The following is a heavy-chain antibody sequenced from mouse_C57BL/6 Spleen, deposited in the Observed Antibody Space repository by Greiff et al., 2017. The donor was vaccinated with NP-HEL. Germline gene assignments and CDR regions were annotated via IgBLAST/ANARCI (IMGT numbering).Heavy chain of an antibody. CDR3: TSPTAVDY. J-gene: IGHJ2*01. CDR1: GYTFTDYE. V-gene: IGHV1-15*01. D-gene: IGHD1-2*01. Sequence: VHLVESGAELVRPGASVTLSCKASGYTFTDYEMHWVKQTPVHGLEWIGAIDPETGGTAYNQKFKGKAILTADKSSSTAYMELRSLTSEDSAVYYCTSPTAVDYWGQGTTLTVSS. CDR2: IDPETGGT.